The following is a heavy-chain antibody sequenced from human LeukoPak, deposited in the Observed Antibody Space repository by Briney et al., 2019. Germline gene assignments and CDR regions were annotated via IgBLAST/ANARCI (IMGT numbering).Heavy chain of an antibody. CDR1: GYTFTGYY. CDR2: INPNSGGT. V-gene: IGHV1-2*02. Sequence: PQASVKVSCEASGYTFTGYYMHWVRQAPGQGLEWMGWINPNSGGTNYAQKFQGRVTMTRDTSISTAYMELSRLRSDDTAVYYCARGGAYPRYNWFDPWGQGTLVTVSS. CDR3: ARGGAYPRYNWFDP. J-gene: IGHJ5*02.